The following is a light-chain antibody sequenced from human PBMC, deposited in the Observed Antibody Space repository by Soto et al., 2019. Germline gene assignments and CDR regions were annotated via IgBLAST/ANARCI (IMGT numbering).Light chain of an antibody. Sequence: EIVLTQSPGTLSLSPGERATLTCRASQSVTNYIAWYQQRSGQAPRLLIYDASNRATGVPARFSGSRSGTDFTLTISDLEPADFGLYYCQQRLNWPPGFGQGTKVDIK. J-gene: IGKJ1*01. V-gene: IGKV3-11*01. CDR2: DAS. CDR1: QSVTNY. CDR3: QQRLNWPPG.